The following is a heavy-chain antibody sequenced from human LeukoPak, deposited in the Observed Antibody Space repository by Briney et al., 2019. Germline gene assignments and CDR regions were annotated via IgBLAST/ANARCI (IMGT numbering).Heavy chain of an antibody. CDR2: IYYSGSA. V-gene: IGHV4-59*01. J-gene: IGHJ5*02. CDR3: AIYAGSYPWFDL. D-gene: IGHD3-10*01. Sequence: SETLSLTCTVSGGSISSYYWSWIRQPPGKGLEWIGYIYYSGSANYNPSLKRRVTISVDTSKNQFSLKLSSVAAADTALYYCAIYAGSYPWFDLWGQGTLVTVSS. CDR1: GGSISSYY.